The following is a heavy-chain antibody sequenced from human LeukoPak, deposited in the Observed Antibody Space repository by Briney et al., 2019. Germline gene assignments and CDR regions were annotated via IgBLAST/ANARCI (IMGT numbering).Heavy chain of an antibody. D-gene: IGHD2-2*01. J-gene: IGHJ4*02. CDR2: IYYSGST. V-gene: IGHV4-39*01. CDR1: GGSISSTRYY. Sequence: SETLSLTCTVSGGSISSTRYYWGWIRQPPGKGLEWIASIYYSGSTYYNPSLKSRVTISVDTSKNQFSLRLNSVTAADTAVYYCARSYCSSTSCYASGYFDYWGQGTLVTVSS. CDR3: ARSYCSSTSCYASGYFDY.